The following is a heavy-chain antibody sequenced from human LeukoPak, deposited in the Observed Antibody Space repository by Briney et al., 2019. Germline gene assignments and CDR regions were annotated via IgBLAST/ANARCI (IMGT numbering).Heavy chain of an antibody. V-gene: IGHV4-61*02. Sequence: SETLSLTCTVSGGSISSGSYYWSWIRQPAGKGLEWIGRIYTSGSTNYNPSLKSRVTISVDTSKNQFSLKLSSVTAADTAVYYCARGHYYGSGSYRGSNFDYWGQGTLVTVSS. CDR1: GGSISSGSYY. CDR2: IYTSGST. CDR3: ARGHYYGSGSYRGSNFDY. J-gene: IGHJ4*02. D-gene: IGHD3-10*01.